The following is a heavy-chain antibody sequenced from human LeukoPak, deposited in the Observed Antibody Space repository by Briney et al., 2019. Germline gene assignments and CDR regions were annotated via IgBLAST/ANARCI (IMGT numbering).Heavy chain of an antibody. CDR3: ARELGGKLELPPYYHGMDV. J-gene: IGHJ6*02. V-gene: IGHV1-18*01. Sequence: ASVTVSCTASGYTFTSYGISWVRQAPGQGLEWMGWISAYNGNTNYAQKLQGRVTMTTDTSTSTAYMELRSLRSDDTAVYYCARELGGKLELPPYYHGMDVWGQGTTVTVSS. D-gene: IGHD1-7*01. CDR1: GYTFTSYG. CDR2: ISAYNGNT.